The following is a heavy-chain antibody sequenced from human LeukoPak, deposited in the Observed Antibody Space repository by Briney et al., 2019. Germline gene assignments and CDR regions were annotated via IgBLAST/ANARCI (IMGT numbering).Heavy chain of an antibody. V-gene: IGHV3-23*01. CDR1: GFTFSSYA. Sequence: GGSLRLSCAASGFTFSSYAVSWVRQAPGKGLEWVSAISGSGGNTYYADSVKGRFTISRDNAKNSLYLQMDSLRVEDTAVYYCAKRADSSAHSFDYWGQGTLVTVSS. CDR3: AKRADSSAHSFDY. D-gene: IGHD3-22*01. CDR2: ISGSGGNT. J-gene: IGHJ4*02.